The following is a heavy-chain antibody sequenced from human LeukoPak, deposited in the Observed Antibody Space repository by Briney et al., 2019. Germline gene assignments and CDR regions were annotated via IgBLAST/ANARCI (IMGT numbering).Heavy chain of an antibody. CDR2: INHSGDT. V-gene: IGHV4-34*01. J-gene: IGHJ4*02. D-gene: IGHD4-17*01. Sequence: SETLSLTCAVSGGSLSGYFWTWIRQSPEKGLEWIGEINHSGDTNYDPSLKSRLTLSVDTSKSQFSLKLTSVTAADAAVYYCTRVRVGASPWAQGILVTVSS. CDR3: TRVRVGASP. CDR1: GGSLSGYF.